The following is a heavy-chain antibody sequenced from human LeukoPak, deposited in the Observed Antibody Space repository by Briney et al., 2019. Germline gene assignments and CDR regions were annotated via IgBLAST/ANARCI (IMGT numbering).Heavy chain of an antibody. CDR2: IYHSGST. Sequence: PSETLSLTCTVSGYSISSGYYWGWSRPPPGKGLEWSGRIYHSGSTYYNPSLKSRVTISVDTSKNQFSLKLSSVTAADTAVYYCARSITIFGVVIRNWFDPWGQGTLVTVSS. CDR3: ARSITIFGVVIRNWFDP. J-gene: IGHJ5*02. CDR1: GYSISSGYY. D-gene: IGHD3-3*01. V-gene: IGHV4-38-2*02.